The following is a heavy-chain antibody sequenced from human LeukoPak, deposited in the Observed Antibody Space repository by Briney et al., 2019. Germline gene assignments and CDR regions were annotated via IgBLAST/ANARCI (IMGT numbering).Heavy chain of an antibody. D-gene: IGHD1-26*01. CDR2: IYYSGST. CDR1: GGSISSYY. V-gene: IGHV4-59*12. Sequence: SETLSLTCTVSGGSISSYYWSWIRQPPGKGLEWIGYIYYSGSTNYNPSLKSRVTISVDTSKNQFSLKLSSVTAADTAVYYCAKETVGATTEFDYWGQGTLVTVSS. J-gene: IGHJ4*02. CDR3: AKETVGATTEFDY.